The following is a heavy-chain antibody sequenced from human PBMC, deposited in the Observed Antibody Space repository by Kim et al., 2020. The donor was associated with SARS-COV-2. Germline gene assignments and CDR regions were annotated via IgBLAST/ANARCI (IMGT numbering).Heavy chain of an antibody. V-gene: IGHV3-23*01. D-gene: IGHD6-13*01. CDR1: AFTFSSYA. CDR3: VKVLYSSSWNAGHYFDY. CDR2: ISGSGGST. Sequence: GGSLRLSCAASAFTFSSYAMSWVRQAPGKGLEWVSVISGSGGSTFYADSVKGRFTISRDNSKNTLYLQMNSLRAEDTAVYYCVKVLYSSSWNAGHYFDYWGQGTLVTVSS. J-gene: IGHJ4*02.